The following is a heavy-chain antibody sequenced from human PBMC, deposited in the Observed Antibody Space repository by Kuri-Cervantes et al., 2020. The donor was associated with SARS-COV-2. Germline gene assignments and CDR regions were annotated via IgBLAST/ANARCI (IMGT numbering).Heavy chain of an antibody. CDR3: ARALFAPSTSYKTYYYYMDV. CDR2: IYYSGST. V-gene: IGHV4-59*01. D-gene: IGHD2-2*01. Sequence: SETLSLTCTVSGGSISSYYWSWIRQPPGKGLEWIGYIYYSGSTNYNPSLKSRVTISVDTSKNQFSLKLSSVTAADTAVYYCARALFAPSTSYKTYYYYMDVWGKGTTVTVSS. J-gene: IGHJ6*03. CDR1: GGSISSYY.